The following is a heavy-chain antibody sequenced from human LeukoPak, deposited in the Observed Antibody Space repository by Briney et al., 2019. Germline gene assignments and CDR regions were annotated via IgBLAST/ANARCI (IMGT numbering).Heavy chain of an antibody. CDR2: INPNSGGT. V-gene: IGHV1-2*02. CDR1: GHTFTGYY. CDR3: ARDVCCSGGTCLQSYYYYGMDV. D-gene: IGHD2-15*01. J-gene: IGHJ6*02. Sequence: GASVKVSCKASGHTFTGYYIHWVRQAPGQGLEWMGWINPNSGGTNYAQKFQGRDTMTRDTSISTAYMELSRLRSDDTAVYYCARDVCCSGGTCLQSYYYYGMDVWGQGTTVTVSS.